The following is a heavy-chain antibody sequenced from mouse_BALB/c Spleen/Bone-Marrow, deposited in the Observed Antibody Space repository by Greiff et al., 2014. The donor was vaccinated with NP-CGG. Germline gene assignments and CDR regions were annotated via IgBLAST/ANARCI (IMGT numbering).Heavy chain of an antibody. J-gene: IGHJ4*01. CDR3: ASPYYRYDALDY. CDR2: INPYNDGT. Sequence: EVQLVESGPELVKPGASVKMSCKASGYTFTSYVMHWVKQKPGQGLEWIGYINPYNDGTKYNEKFKGKATLTSDKSSSTAYMELSSLTSEDSAVYHCASPYYRYDALDYWGQGTSVTVSS. D-gene: IGHD2-14*01. CDR1: GYTFTSYV. V-gene: IGHV1-14*01.